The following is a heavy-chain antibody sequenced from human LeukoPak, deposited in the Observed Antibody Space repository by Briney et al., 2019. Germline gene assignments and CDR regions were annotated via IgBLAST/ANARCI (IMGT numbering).Heavy chain of an antibody. J-gene: IGHJ4*02. Sequence: SETLSLTCTVSGGSIGSDYWTWIRQPPGKGLEYIGYIYYTGGTNYNPSLKSRVTISVDTSKNQFSLKLSSVTATDTAVYFCAKYGNSGWVIDNWGQGTLVTVSS. CDR1: GGSIGSDY. CDR3: AKYGNSGWVIDN. CDR2: IYYTGGT. V-gene: IGHV4-59*08. D-gene: IGHD6-19*01.